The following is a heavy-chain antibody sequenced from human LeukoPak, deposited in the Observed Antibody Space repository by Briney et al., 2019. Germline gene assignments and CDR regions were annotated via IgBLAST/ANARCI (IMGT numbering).Heavy chain of an antibody. D-gene: IGHD5-18*01. CDR2: ISGSGGST. CDR3: AKVSRGPWIQDY. CDR1: GFTFSSYA. Sequence: TGRSLRLSCAASGFTFSSYAMSWVRQAPGKGLEWVSAISGSGGSTYYADSVKGRFTISRDNSKNTLYLQMNSLRAEDTAVYYCAKVSRGPWIQDYWGQGTLVTVSS. J-gene: IGHJ4*02. V-gene: IGHV3-23*01.